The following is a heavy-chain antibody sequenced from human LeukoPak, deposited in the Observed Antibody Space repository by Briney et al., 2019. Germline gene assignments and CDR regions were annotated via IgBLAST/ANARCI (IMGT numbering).Heavy chain of an antibody. J-gene: IGHJ4*02. V-gene: IGHV4-59*01. Sequence: SETLSLTCTVSGGSISSYYWSWIRQPPGKGLEWIGYIYYSGSTNYNPSLKSRVTISVDTSKNQFSLKLSSVTAADTAVYYCTSYYYDSSGYYSFDYWGQGTLVTVSS. CDR2: IYYSGST. CDR3: TSYYYDSSGYYSFDY. D-gene: IGHD3-22*01. CDR1: GGSISSYY.